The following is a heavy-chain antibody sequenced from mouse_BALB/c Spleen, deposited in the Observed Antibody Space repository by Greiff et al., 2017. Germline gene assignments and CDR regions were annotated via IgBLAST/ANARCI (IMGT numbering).Heavy chain of an antibody. CDR2: IWSGGST. D-gene: IGHD2-3*01. J-gene: IGHJ3*01. Sequence: QVQLKQSGPGLVQPSQSLSITCTVSGFSLTSYGVHWVRQSPGKGLEWLGVIWSGGSTDYNAAFISRLSISKDNSKSQVFFKMNSLQADDTAIYYCARMDGYYDYWGQGTLVTVSA. CDR3: ARMDGYYDY. CDR1: GFSLTSYG. V-gene: IGHV2-4-1*01.